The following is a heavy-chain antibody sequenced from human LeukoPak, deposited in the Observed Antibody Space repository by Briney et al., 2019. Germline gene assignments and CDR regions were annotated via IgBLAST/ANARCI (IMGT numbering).Heavy chain of an antibody. Sequence: SVKVSCKASGGTFSSYAISWVRQAPGQGLEWMGGIIPIFGTANYAQKFQGRVTITADESTSTAYMELSSLRSEDTAVYYCARQGYCSSTSSYRGGVDYWGQGTLVTVSS. CDR3: ARQGYCSSTSSYRGGVDY. V-gene: IGHV1-69*01. D-gene: IGHD2-2*01. J-gene: IGHJ4*02. CDR2: IIPIFGTA. CDR1: GGTFSSYA.